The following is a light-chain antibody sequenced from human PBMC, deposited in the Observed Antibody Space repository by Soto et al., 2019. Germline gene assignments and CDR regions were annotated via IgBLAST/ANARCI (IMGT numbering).Light chain of an antibody. CDR2: AAS. CDR3: QQSYSTPYT. Sequence: DIQMTQSPSSLSASVGDRVTITCRASQSISSYLNWYQQKPGKAPKLLIYAASSLQSGVPSRFSGSGSGTEFTLTISRLQPEDFETYYCQQSYSTPYTFGQGTKVDIK. CDR1: QSISSY. V-gene: IGKV1-39*01. J-gene: IGKJ2*01.